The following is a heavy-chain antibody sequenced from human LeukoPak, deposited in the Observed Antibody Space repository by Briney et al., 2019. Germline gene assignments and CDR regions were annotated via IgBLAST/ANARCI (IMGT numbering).Heavy chain of an antibody. J-gene: IGHJ4*02. CDR3: ARDGRSSPSY. CDR2: IASDGSST. Sequence: GGSLRLSCAASGFTFSSYWMNWVRQAPGKGLVWVSRIASDGSSTTYADSVKGRFSISRDNAKNTLYLQMNSLRAEDTAVYYCARDGRSSPSYWGQGTLVTVSS. D-gene: IGHD6-13*01. V-gene: IGHV3-74*01. CDR1: GFTFSSYW.